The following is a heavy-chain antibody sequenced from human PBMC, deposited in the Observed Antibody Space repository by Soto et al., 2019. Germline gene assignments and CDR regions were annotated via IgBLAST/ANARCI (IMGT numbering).Heavy chain of an antibody. CDR2: INAYAGNT. CDR3: AWFYGSGSFPYDY. Sequence: QVQVVQSGAEVKEPGASVEVACKASGYTFTTYGISWVRQAPGQGLEWLGWINAYAGNTNYAQKLQRRVTLTTDTSTRTAYRELRSLISDDTAVYYCAWFYGSGSFPYDYWRHGSMVTVSS. J-gene: IGHJ4*01. V-gene: IGHV1-18*01. CDR1: GYTFTTYG. D-gene: IGHD3-10*01.